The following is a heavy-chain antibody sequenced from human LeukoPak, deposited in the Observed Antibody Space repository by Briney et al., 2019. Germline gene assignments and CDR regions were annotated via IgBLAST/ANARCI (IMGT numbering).Heavy chain of an antibody. CDR2: IYSSGST. CDR1: GGSISRATYY. CDR3: ARELLNAPTPGAY. V-gene: IGHV4-31*03. D-gene: IGHD2-21*01. J-gene: IGHJ4*02. Sequence: SQTLSLTCTVSGGSISRATYYWTWIRQHPGKGLEWIGYIYSSGSTHYNPSLKGRLSIAVDTSKNQFSLRLNSVTAADTAVSYCARELLNAPTPGAYWGQGILVTVSS.